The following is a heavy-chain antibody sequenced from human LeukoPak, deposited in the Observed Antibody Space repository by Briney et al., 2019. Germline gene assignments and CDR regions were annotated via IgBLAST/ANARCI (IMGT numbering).Heavy chain of an antibody. CDR1: GFTVSSTY. J-gene: IGHJ4*02. CDR3: ARWDSWIAAGLDY. D-gene: IGHD6-13*01. Sequence: GGSLRLSCAASGFTVSSTYMSWVRQAPGKGLEWVSVIYSGGSTYYADSVKGRFTISRDNSKNTLYLQMNSLRAEDTAVYYCARWDSWIAAGLDYWGQGTLVTVSS. V-gene: IGHV3-53*01. CDR2: IYSGGST.